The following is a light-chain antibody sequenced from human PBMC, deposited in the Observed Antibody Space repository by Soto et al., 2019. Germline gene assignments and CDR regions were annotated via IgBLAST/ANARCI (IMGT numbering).Light chain of an antibody. J-gene: IGKJ1*01. CDR1: QSVSSIY. V-gene: IGKV3-20*01. CDR2: GAS. Sequence: EIVLTQSPGTLSLSPGERATLSCRASQSVSSIYLAWYQQKPGQAPRLLIYGASSRATGMPDRFSGSGSGTDFTLTISRLEPEDFAVYYCQQYGSSPRTFGQGTKVDIK. CDR3: QQYGSSPRT.